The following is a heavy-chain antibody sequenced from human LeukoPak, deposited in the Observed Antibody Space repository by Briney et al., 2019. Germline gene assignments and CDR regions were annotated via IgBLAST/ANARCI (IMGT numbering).Heavy chain of an antibody. CDR2: IGGTCGNI. CDR1: GLSFSNYA. CDR3: AKDEDGSGSYFRALDI. V-gene: IGHV3-23*01. J-gene: IGHJ3*02. D-gene: IGHD3-10*01. Sequence: GGSLRLSCAASGLSFSNYAMYWVRQAPGKGLEWVSAIGGTCGNIFYRDSVKGRFTISRDNSKNTLYLQMNSLRAVDTAVYYCAKDEDGSGSYFRALDIWGQGTMVTVSS.